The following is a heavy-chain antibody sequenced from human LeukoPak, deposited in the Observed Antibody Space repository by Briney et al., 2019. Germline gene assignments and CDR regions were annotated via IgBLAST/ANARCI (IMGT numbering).Heavy chain of an antibody. V-gene: IGHV3-23*01. D-gene: IGHD3-10*01. Sequence: GGSLRLSCAASGFTFDDYAMHWVRQVPGKGLEWVSGISGSGGSTYYADSVKGRFTISRDNSKNTLYLQMNSLRAEDTAVYYYAKDRGYYGSGGTYYFDYWGQGTLVTVSS. J-gene: IGHJ4*02. CDR2: ISGSGGST. CDR3: AKDRGYYGSGGTYYFDY. CDR1: GFTFDDYA.